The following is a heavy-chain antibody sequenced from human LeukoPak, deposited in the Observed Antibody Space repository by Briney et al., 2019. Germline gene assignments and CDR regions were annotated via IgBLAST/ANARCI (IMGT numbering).Heavy chain of an antibody. Sequence: GGSLRLSCAASGFTFSTYSMNWVRQAPGKGLEWISYITSSSSAIYYTDSVKGRFTVSRDNAKNSLFLQMNSLRAEDTAVYYCARDNRGYDYWGQGTLVTVSS. J-gene: IGHJ4*02. CDR3: ARDNRGYDY. D-gene: IGHD5-12*01. CDR1: GFTFSTYS. V-gene: IGHV3-48*04. CDR2: ITSSSSAI.